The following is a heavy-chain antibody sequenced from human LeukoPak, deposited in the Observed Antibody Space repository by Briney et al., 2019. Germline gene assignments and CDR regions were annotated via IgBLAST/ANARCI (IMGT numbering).Heavy chain of an antibody. D-gene: IGHD1-1*01. CDR2: FDPEDGET. Sequence: ASVKVSCKVSGYTLTELSMHWVRQAPGKGLEWMGGFDPEDGETIYAQKFQGRVTMTEDTSTDTAYMELSSLRSEDTAVYYCATDGRGDDWFDPWGQGTLVTVSS. CDR1: GYTLTELS. V-gene: IGHV1-24*01. CDR3: ATDGRGDDWFDP. J-gene: IGHJ5*02.